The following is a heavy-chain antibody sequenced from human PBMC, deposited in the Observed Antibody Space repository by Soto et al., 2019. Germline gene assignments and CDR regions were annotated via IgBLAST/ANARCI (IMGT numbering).Heavy chain of an antibody. CDR2: INHSGST. J-gene: IGHJ6*02. Sequence: SETLSLTCAFYCGSFIGYYWSWIRQPPGKGLEWIGEINHSGSTNYNPSLKSRVTVSVDTSKNQFSLKLSSVTAADTAVYYCARGRAWIQLPGIRYYYYGMDVWGQGTTVTVSS. CDR1: CGSFIGYY. D-gene: IGHD5-18*01. CDR3: ARGRAWIQLPGIRYYYYGMDV. V-gene: IGHV4-34*01.